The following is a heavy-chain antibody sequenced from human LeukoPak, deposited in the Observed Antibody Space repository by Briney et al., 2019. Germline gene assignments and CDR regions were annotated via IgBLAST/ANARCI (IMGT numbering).Heavy chain of an antibody. Sequence: SETLSLTCTVSGGTVSGGSISSYYWSWIRQPPGKGLEWIGYIYYSGSTNYNPSLKSRVTISVDTSKNQFSLKLSSVTAADTAVYYCARVQVWGYYDPSPYYFDYWGQGTLVTVSS. CDR2: IYYSGST. D-gene: IGHD3-3*01. CDR1: GGSISSYY. J-gene: IGHJ4*02. V-gene: IGHV4-59*01. CDR3: ARVQVWGYYDPSPYYFDY.